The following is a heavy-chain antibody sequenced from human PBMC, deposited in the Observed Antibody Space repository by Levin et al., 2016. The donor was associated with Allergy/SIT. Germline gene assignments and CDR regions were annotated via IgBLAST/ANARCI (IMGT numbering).Heavy chain of an antibody. D-gene: IGHD3-10*01. V-gene: IGHV1-18*01. Sequence: WVRQAPGQGLEWMGWISAYNGNTNYAQKLQGRVTMTTDTSTSTAYMELRSLRSDDTAVYYCARVLYGSGSPRERVGNNWFDPWGQGTLVTVSS. CDR3: ARVLYGSGSPRERVGNNWFDP. J-gene: IGHJ5*02. CDR2: ISAYNGNT.